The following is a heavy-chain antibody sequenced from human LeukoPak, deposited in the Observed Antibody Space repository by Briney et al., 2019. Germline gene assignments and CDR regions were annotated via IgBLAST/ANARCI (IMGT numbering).Heavy chain of an antibody. Sequence: GGSLRLSCAASGFSFSSYEMNWVRQAPGKGLEWVSYIISSGSTIYYADSVKGRFTISRDNAENSLYLQMNSLRVEDTAVYFCARDSRSHCGTDACYGPYFDYWGQGTLVAVSS. J-gene: IGHJ4*02. CDR2: IISSGSTI. V-gene: IGHV3-48*03. CDR3: ARDSRSHCGTDACYGPYFDY. D-gene: IGHD2-2*01. CDR1: GFSFSSYE.